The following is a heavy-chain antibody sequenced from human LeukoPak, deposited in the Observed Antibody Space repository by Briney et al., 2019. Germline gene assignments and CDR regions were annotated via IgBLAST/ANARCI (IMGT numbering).Heavy chain of an antibody. J-gene: IGHJ4*02. CDR3: ANLGTGGRGRYSDY. V-gene: IGHV3-23*01. CDR1: GFTFSSYA. Sequence: PGGSLRLSCAASGFTFSSYAMSWVRQAPGKGLEWVSAISGSGGSTYYADSVKGRFTISRDNSKSTLYLQMNSLRAEDTAVYYCANLGTGGRGRYSDYLGQGTLVTVSS. CDR2: ISGSGGST. D-gene: IGHD4-23*01.